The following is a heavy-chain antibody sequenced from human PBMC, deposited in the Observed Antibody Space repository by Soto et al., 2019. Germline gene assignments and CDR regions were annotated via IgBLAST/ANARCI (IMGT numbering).Heavy chain of an antibody. CDR1: GFTFSSYA. Sequence: GGSLRLSCAASGFTFSSYAMSWVRQAPGKGLEWVSAISGSGGSTYYADSVKGRFTISRDNSKNTLYLQMNSLRAEDTAVYYCAKDREPPGWYLGAFDIWGQGTMVTVSS. CDR3: AKDREPPGWYLGAFDI. CDR2: ISGSGGST. V-gene: IGHV3-23*01. J-gene: IGHJ3*02. D-gene: IGHD6-19*01.